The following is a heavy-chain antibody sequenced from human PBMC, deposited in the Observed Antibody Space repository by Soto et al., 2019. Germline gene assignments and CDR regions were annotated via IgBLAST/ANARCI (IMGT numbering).Heavy chain of an antibody. Sequence: PSETLSLTCTVSGGSISSSSYYWGWIRQPPGKGLQWIGNIYYSGSTYYNPSLQIRVTISVYASKNHLALKPSSVTAADTAVYYCARLTDDSSGYYNDYWGQGALVTVSS. CDR1: GGSISSSSYY. V-gene: IGHV4-39*01. CDR2: IYYSGST. J-gene: IGHJ4*02. D-gene: IGHD3-22*01. CDR3: ARLTDDSSGYYNDY.